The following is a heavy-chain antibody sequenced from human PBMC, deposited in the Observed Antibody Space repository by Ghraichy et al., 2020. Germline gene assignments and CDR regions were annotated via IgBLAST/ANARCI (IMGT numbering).Heavy chain of an antibody. Sequence: GGSLRLSCAASGLTFRNYAMIWVRQAPGKGPEWVSAISDSGGSTYYADSVKGRFTISRDNSKNTLYLQMNSLRAEDTATYYCAKDWCCTGDYFYSCYFDYWCQGALFIVSS. D-gene: IGHD2-8*02. V-gene: IGHV3-23*01. CDR2: ISDSGGST. CDR1: GLTFRNYA. CDR3: AKDWCCTGDYFYSCYFDY. J-gene: IGHJ4*02.